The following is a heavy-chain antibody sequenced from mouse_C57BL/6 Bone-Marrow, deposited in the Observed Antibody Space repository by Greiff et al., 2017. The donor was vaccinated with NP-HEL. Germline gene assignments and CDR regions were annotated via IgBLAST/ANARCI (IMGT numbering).Heavy chain of an antibody. Sequence: VQLQQPGAELVKPGASVKLSCKASGYTFTTYWMQWVKQRPGQGLEWIGEIDPSDSYTNYNQQFKGKATLTVDTSSSTANMQLSSLTSEDSAVYYCARKASYGRSYEFAYWGQGTLVTVSA. J-gene: IGHJ3*01. CDR1: GYTFTTYW. D-gene: IGHD1-1*01. CDR3: ARKASYGRSYEFAY. V-gene: IGHV1-50*01. CDR2: IDPSDSYT.